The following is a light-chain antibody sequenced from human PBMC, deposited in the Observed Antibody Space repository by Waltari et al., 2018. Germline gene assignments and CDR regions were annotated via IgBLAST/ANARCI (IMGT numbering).Light chain of an antibody. Sequence: DIVLTQSPGTLSLSPGESAIPSCRASQSVRNNYIAWYQQKPGQAPKLLMYGASNRATGIPDRFTGGGSGTDFTLTINRLEPEDFAVYYCHQFGSGWDSFGQGTHLEIK. J-gene: IGKJ2*03. CDR1: QSVRNNY. CDR2: GAS. V-gene: IGKV3-20*01. CDR3: HQFGSGWDS.